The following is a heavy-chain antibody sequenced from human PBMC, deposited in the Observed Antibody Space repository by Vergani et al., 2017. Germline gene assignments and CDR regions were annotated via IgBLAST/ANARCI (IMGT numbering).Heavy chain of an antibody. V-gene: IGHV4-39*02. J-gene: IGHJ6*02. CDR1: NDSVSNTFYY. Sequence: QEQLQESGPGLVKPSETLSLTCTVSNDSVSNTFYYWGWIRQTPGKGLEWIGSIYYSGSTYYNPSLESRVTMSVDTSKSQFSLKLSSVTAADTAVYYCARDPPLAAAEGAGYGMDVWGQGTTVTVSS. CDR2: IYYSGST. D-gene: IGHD6-13*01. CDR3: ARDPPLAAAEGAGYGMDV.